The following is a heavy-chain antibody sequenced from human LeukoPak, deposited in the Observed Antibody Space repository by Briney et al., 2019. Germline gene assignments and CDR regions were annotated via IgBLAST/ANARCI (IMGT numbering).Heavy chain of an antibody. V-gene: IGHV3-21*04. Sequence: PGGSLRLSCAASGFTFSSYAMHWVRQAPGKGLEWVSSISSSSSYIYYADSLKGRFTISRDNAKNSLYLQLNSLRAEDTAVYYCARGGSYFDYWGQGTLVTVSS. CDR2: ISSSSSYI. J-gene: IGHJ4*02. CDR3: ARGGSYFDY. D-gene: IGHD1-26*01. CDR1: GFTFSSYA.